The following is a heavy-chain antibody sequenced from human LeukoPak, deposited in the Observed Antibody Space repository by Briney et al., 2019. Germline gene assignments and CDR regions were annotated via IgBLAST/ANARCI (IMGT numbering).Heavy chain of an antibody. D-gene: IGHD3-22*01. CDR1: GYTFTSYG. CDR2: ISAYNGNT. Sequence: ASVKVSCKASGYTFTSYGITWVRQAPGQGLEWMGWISAYNGNTNYAQKLQGRVTMTTDTSTSTAYMELRSLRSDDTAVYYCARSTWDYYDSSGYLVFDYWGQGTLVTVSS. V-gene: IGHV1-18*01. J-gene: IGHJ4*02. CDR3: ARSTWDYYDSSGYLVFDY.